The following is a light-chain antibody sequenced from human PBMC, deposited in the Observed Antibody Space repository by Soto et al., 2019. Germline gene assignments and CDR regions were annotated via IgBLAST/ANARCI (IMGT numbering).Light chain of an antibody. CDR1: QSFSTN. CDR2: GAS. V-gene: IGKV3-15*01. CDR3: QQYYNWPRT. J-gene: IGKJ1*01. Sequence: EIVMTQSPATLSVSPGERATLSCRASQSFSTNLAWYQQKPGQAPRLLLYGASTRASGIPARFSGSGSGTEFSLTISSLQSEDFAVYYCQQYYNWPRTFGQGTKVEIK.